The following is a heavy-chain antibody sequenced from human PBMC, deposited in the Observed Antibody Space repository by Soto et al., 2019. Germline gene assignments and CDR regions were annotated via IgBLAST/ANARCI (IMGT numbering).Heavy chain of an antibody. J-gene: IGHJ4*02. Sequence: EVQLVESGGGLVQPGGSLRLSCAASGFTFSSDWMHWVRQAAGKGLVWVSRINMDGSSTNYADSVKGRFTISRDNAKNTLYLLMNSLRAEDTAVYYCARGPRGVYGNDYWGQGALVTVSS. V-gene: IGHV3-74*01. CDR1: GFTFSSDW. D-gene: IGHD2-8*02. CDR3: ARGPRGVYGNDY. CDR2: INMDGSST.